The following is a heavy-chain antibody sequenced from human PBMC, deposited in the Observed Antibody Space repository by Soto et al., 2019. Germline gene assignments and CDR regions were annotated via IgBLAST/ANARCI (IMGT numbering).Heavy chain of an antibody. V-gene: IGHV3-23*01. J-gene: IGHJ4*02. CDR1: GLPFNNYA. Sequence: PGGSLRLSSAASGLPFNNYAMNWVRQAPGKGLEWVATISATGGSTYYADSVKGRFTISRDNSKNTLYLQMNGLRVEDTAVYYCAKDRLAGNFDYWGQGTQVTVSS. CDR2: ISATGGST. CDR3: AKDRLAGNFDY.